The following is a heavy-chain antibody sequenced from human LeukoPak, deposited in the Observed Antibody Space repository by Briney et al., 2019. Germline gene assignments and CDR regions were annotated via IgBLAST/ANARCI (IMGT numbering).Heavy chain of an antibody. Sequence: GGSLRLSCAASGFTFSSYSMNWVRQAPGKGLEWVSSISSSSSYIYYADSVKGRFTISRDNAKNSLNLQMNSLRAEDTAVYYCARIRQWLAHPSYYYYMAVWGKGTTVTVSS. CDR1: GFTFSSYS. CDR2: ISSSSSYI. D-gene: IGHD6-19*01. V-gene: IGHV3-21*01. J-gene: IGHJ6*03. CDR3: ARIRQWLAHPSYYYYMAV.